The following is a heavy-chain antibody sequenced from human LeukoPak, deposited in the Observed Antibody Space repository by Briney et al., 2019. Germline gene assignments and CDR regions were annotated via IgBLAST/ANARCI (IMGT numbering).Heavy chain of an antibody. CDR3: ARASGSYFSYYYYGMDV. Sequence: SETLSLTCTVSGGSISSSSYYWGWIRQPPGKGLEWIGSTYYSGSTYYNPSLKSRVTISVDTSKNQFSLKLSSVTAADTAVYYCARASGSYFSYYYYGMDVWGQGTTVTVSS. CDR1: GGSISSSSYY. J-gene: IGHJ6*02. V-gene: IGHV4-39*07. CDR2: TYYSGST. D-gene: IGHD1-26*01.